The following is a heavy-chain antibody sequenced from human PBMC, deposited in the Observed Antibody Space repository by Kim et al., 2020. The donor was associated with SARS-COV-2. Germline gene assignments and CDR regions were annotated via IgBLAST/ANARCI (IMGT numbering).Heavy chain of an antibody. D-gene: IGHD5-12*01. J-gene: IGHJ4*02. Sequence: GGSLRLSCAASGLSFSDSYMNWVRQAPGKGLEWLSFISTRGDCIFYEDSVEGRFTISRDNAKNSLYLQMNYLRDEDTAVYYCARSGNGYDAFGIWGQGVLVTVSS. V-gene: IGHV3-11*01. CDR2: ISTRGDCI. CDR3: ARSGNGYDAFGI. CDR1: GLSFSDSY.